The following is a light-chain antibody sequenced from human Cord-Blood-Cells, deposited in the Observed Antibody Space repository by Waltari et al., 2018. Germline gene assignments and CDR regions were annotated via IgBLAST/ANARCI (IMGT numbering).Light chain of an antibody. CDR1: QSVSSN. J-gene: IGKJ4*01. CDR2: GAS. Sequence: DIVMTQSPATLSVSPGESDTLSCRASQSVSSNLACYQHKPGQAPRLLIYGASTRSTGSPARFSGSGSGTEFTLTISSLQSEDFAVYYCQQYNNWPPLTCGGGTKVEIK. V-gene: IGKV3-15*01. CDR3: QQYNNWPPLT.